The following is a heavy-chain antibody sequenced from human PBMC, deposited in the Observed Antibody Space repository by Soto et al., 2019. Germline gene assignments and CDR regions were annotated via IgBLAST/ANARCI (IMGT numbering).Heavy chain of an antibody. CDR2: IIPIFVTA. CDR3: ARVYCSGGSCYLGSSYYYGMDV. CDR1: GGTFSNYA. Sequence: SVKVSCKVSGGTFSNYAISWVRQAPGHGLEWMGGIIPIFVTAHYAQKFQGRVTITADESTSTAYMELSSLRSEDTAIYYCARVYCSGGSCYLGSSYYYGMDVWGQGTTVTVSS. J-gene: IGHJ6*02. V-gene: IGHV1-69*13. D-gene: IGHD2-15*01.